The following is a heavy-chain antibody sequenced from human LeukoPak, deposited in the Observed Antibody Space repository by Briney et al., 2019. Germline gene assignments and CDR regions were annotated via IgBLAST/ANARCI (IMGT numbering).Heavy chain of an antibody. CDR2: ISYDGSNK. D-gene: IGHD6-13*01. CDR1: GFTFSSYA. V-gene: IGHV3-30-3*01. J-gene: IGHJ4*02. Sequence: GGSLRLSCAASGFTFSSYAMHWVRQAPGKGLEWVAVISYDGSNKYYADSVKGRFTISRDNSKNTLYLQMNSLRAEDTAVYYCARDPNHPYSSSWYPVDYWGQGTLVTVSS. CDR3: ARDPNHPYSSSWYPVDY.